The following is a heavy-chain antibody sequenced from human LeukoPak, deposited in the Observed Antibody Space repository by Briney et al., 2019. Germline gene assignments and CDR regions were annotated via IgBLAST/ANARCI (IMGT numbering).Heavy chain of an antibody. D-gene: IGHD3-3*01. CDR3: ARSAPEFWSGYRADNYMDV. CDR1: GFTFSGHS. V-gene: IGHV3-21*06. J-gene: IGHJ6*03. CDR2: TSRRGSYV. Sequence: GGSLRLSCTASGFTFSGHSLNWVRQAPGKGLEWVSTTSRRGSYVYYADKVKGRFTISRDNAKNSLYLQMNSLRAEDTAVYYCARSAPEFWSGYRADNYMDVWGKGTTVTVSS.